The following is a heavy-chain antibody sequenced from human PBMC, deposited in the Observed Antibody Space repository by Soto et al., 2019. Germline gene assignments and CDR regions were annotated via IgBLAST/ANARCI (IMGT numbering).Heavy chain of an antibody. D-gene: IGHD3-10*02. J-gene: IGHJ6*02. CDR3: ARDLVRGEWGPSGGPIYGMDV. CDR1: GFTFSSYA. V-gene: IGHV3-30-3*01. Sequence: GGSLRLSCAASGFTFSSYAMHWVRQAPGKGLEWVAVISYDGSNKYYADSVKGRFTISRDNSKNTLYLQMNSLRAEDTAVYYCARDLVRGEWGPSGGPIYGMDVWGQGTTVTVSS. CDR2: ISYDGSNK.